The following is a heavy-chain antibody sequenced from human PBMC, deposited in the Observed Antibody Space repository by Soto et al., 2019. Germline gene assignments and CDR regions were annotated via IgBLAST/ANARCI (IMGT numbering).Heavy chain of an antibody. D-gene: IGHD2-15*01. J-gene: IGHJ4*02. CDR2: IWYDGSNK. V-gene: IGHV3-33*01. Sequence: QVQLVESGGGVVQPGRSLRLSCAACGFTFSSYGMHWVRQAPGKGLEWVAVIWYDGSNKYYADSVKGRFTISRDNSKNTLYLQMNSLRAEDTAVYYGARDGYCSGGSCYSVPVFDYWGQGTLVTVSS. CDR3: ARDGYCSGGSCYSVPVFDY. CDR1: GFTFSSYG.